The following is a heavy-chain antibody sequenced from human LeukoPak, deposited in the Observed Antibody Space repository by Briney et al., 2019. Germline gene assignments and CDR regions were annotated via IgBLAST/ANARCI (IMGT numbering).Heavy chain of an antibody. J-gene: IGHJ4*02. D-gene: IGHD4-17*01. CDR1: GGSISSSRYD. CDR3: ARHGPTVTTKLFDQ. V-gene: IGHV4-39*01. CDR2: IYYSGTT. Sequence: SETLSLTCTVSGGSISSSRYDWGWIRQPPGKRPERLGSIYYSGTTYYNPARKSRLHISVHTSKNQFSVKSSSVTPADTAVYYCARHGPTVTTKLFDQWGQGTLVTLSS.